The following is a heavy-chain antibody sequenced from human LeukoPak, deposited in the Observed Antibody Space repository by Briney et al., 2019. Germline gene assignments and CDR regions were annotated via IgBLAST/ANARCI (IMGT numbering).Heavy chain of an antibody. Sequence: PGGSLRLSCAASGFTFDDYAMHWVRQAPGKGLEWVSGISWNSGSIGYADSVKGRFTISRDNAKNSLYLQMNSLRAEDMALYYCAKATYSSSWYLIPYFDYWGQGTLVTVSS. CDR2: ISWNSGSI. CDR3: AKATYSSSWYLIPYFDY. J-gene: IGHJ4*02. D-gene: IGHD6-13*01. CDR1: GFTFDDYA. V-gene: IGHV3-9*03.